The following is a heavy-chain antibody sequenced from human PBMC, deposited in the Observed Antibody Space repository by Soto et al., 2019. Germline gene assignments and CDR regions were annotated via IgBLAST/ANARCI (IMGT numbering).Heavy chain of an antibody. J-gene: IGHJ4*02. Sequence: ASVKVSCKASGFTFTSSAVQWGRQARGQRLEGIGWIVVGSGNTNYAQKFQERVTITRDMSTSTAYMELSSLRSEDTAVYYCAALPEYYDYVWGSYPLYYFDYWGQGTLVTVSS. CDR2: IVVGSGNT. V-gene: IGHV1-58*01. D-gene: IGHD3-16*02. CDR3: AALPEYYDYVWGSYPLYYFDY. CDR1: GFTFTSSA.